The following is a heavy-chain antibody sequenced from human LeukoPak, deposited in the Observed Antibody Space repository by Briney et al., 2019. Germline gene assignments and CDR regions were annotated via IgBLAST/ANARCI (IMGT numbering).Heavy chain of an antibody. Sequence: SETLSLTCTVSGGSISSYYWSWIRQPPGKGLEWIGYIYYSGSTRYNPSLKSRVTISVDTSKNQFSLKLSSVTAADTAVYYCAIHPRYGDYRGAVDIAGQGTTVT. J-gene: IGHJ3*02. V-gene: IGHV4-59*08. CDR1: GGSISSYY. D-gene: IGHD4-17*01. CDR3: AIHPRYGDYRGAVDI. CDR2: IYYSGST.